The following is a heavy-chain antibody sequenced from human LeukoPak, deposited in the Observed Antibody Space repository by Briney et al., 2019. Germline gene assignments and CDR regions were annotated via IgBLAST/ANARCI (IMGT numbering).Heavy chain of an antibody. CDR2: IYHSGST. D-gene: IGHD3-10*01. CDR3: ARDTRQLWLEN. Sequence: GSLRLSCAASGFTFSSSAMSWVRQPPGKGLEWIGEIYHSGSTNYNPSLKSRVTISVDKSKNQFSLKLSSVTAADTAVYYCARDTRQLWLENWGQGTLVTVSS. J-gene: IGHJ4*02. V-gene: IGHV4-4*02. CDR1: GFTFSSSAM.